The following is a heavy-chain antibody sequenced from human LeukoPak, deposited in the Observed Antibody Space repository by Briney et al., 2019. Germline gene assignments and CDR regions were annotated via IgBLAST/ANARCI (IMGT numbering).Heavy chain of an antibody. CDR1: GYTFTSYD. Sequence: ASVKVSCKASGYTFTSYDINWVRQATGQGLEWMGWMNPNSGNTGYAQKFQGRVTITADKSTSTAYMELSSLRSEDTAVYYCARGSGELDYWGQGTLVTVSS. CDR3: ARGSGELDY. J-gene: IGHJ4*02. V-gene: IGHV1-8*01. D-gene: IGHD2-15*01. CDR2: MNPNSGNT.